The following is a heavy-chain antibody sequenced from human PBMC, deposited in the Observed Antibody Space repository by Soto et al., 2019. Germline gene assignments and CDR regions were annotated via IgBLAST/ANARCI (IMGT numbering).Heavy chain of an antibody. CDR3: ARGNHRGLQLWYFDL. CDR2: IIPIFGTA. Sequence: QVQLVQSGAEVKKPGSSVTVSCKASGGTFSSYTISWVRQAPGQGLEWMGGIIPIFGTANYAQKFQGRVTITADESTSTGYMELSRLRSEDTAVDYWARGNHRGLQLWYFDLWGRGTLVTVSS. V-gene: IGHV1-69*12. D-gene: IGHD5-12*01. J-gene: IGHJ2*01. CDR1: GGTFSSYT.